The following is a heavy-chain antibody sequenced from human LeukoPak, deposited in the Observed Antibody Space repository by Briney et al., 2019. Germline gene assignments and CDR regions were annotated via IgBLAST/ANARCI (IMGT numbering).Heavy chain of an antibody. J-gene: IGHJ4*02. CDR1: GFTFSSYA. D-gene: IGHD3-3*01. Sequence: QPGGSLRLSCAASGFTFSSYAMHWVRQAPGKGLEWVAVISYDGSNKYYADSVKGRFTISRDNSKNTLYLQMNSLRAEDTAVYYCARDPGGVPQGLYWGQGTLVTVSS. CDR3: ARDPGGVPQGLY. V-gene: IGHV3-30-3*01. CDR2: ISYDGSNK.